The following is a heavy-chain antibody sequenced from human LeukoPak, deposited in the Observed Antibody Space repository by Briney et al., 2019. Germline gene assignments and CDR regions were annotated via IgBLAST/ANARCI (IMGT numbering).Heavy chain of an antibody. CDR3: ARLGYCSSTSRECGDYYYYYYMDV. D-gene: IGHD2-2*01. J-gene: IGHJ6*03. CDR1: GYSISSGYY. Sequence: SETLSLTCTVSGYSISSGYYWGWIRQPPGKGLEWIGSIYHSGSTYYNPSLKSRVTISVDTSKNQFSLKLSSVTAADTAVYYCARLGYCSSTSRECGDYYYYYYMDVWGKGTTVTVSS. V-gene: IGHV4-38-2*02. CDR2: IYHSGST.